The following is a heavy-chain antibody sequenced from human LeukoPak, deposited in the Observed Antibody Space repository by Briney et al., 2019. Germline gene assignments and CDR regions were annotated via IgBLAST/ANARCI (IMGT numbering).Heavy chain of an antibody. J-gene: IGHJ6*03. CDR1: GYTFTGYY. CDR2: INPNSGGT. D-gene: IGHD3-10*01. CDR3: ARDLLASEAYYYYYMDV. Sequence: ASVKVSFKASGYTFTGYYMQWVRQAPGQGLEWMGWINPNSGGTKYAPKFQGRVTMTRDTSSSTAYMELSSLSSDDTAVYYCARDLLASEAYYYYYMDVWGKGTTVTVS. V-gene: IGHV1-2*02.